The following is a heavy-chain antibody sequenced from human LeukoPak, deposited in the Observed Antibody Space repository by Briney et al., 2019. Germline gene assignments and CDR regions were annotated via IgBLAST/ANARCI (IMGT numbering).Heavy chain of an antibody. CDR2: INHSGST. V-gene: IGHV4-34*01. J-gene: IGHJ4*02. Sequence: SETLSLTCAVYGGSFSGYYWSWIRQPPGKGLEWIGEINHSGSTNYNPSLKSRVTISVDTSKNQFSLKLSSVTAADTAVYYCARDSSGYYYFDYWGQGTLATVSS. CDR3: ARDSSGYYYFDY. CDR1: GGSFSGYY. D-gene: IGHD3-22*01.